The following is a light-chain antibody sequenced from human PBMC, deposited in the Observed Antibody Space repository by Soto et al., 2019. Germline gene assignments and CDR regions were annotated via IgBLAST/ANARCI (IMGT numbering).Light chain of an antibody. J-gene: IGKJ4*01. V-gene: IGKV1-5*01. Sequence: DIQMTQSPSTLSASVGDRVTITCGASQSISIWLAWHQQKPGKAPELLIHDASSVESGVPSRFSGHGSGTEFTLTISSLQPDDFAVYYCQQYDTYPLTFGGGTKVEIK. CDR1: QSISIW. CDR3: QQYDTYPLT. CDR2: DAS.